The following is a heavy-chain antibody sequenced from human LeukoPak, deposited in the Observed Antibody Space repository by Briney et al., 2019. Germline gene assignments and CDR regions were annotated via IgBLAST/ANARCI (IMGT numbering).Heavy chain of an antibody. CDR3: ARDPDYSPYYYMDV. D-gene: IGHD2-15*01. CDR2: ISYDGSNK. CDR1: GFTFSSYA. J-gene: IGHJ6*03. V-gene: IGHV3-30*04. Sequence: PGRSLRLSCAASGFTFSSYAMHWVRQAPGKGLEWVAVISYDGSNKYYADSVKGRFTISRDNSKNTLYLQMNSLRAEDTAVYYCARDPDYSPYYYMDVWGKGTTVTVSS.